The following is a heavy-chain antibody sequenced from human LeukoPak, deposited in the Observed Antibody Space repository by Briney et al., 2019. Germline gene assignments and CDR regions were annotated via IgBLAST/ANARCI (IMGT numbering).Heavy chain of an antibody. V-gene: IGHV4-59*01. Sequence: PSETLSLTCTVSGGSISSYYWSWIRQPPGKGLEWIGYIYYSGSTNYNPSLKSRVAISVDTSKNQFSLKLSSVTAADTAVYYCARVGYSYGPSYYYYMDVWGKGTTVTVSS. CDR2: IYYSGST. J-gene: IGHJ6*03. CDR3: ARVGYSYGPSYYYYMDV. CDR1: GGSISSYY. D-gene: IGHD5-18*01.